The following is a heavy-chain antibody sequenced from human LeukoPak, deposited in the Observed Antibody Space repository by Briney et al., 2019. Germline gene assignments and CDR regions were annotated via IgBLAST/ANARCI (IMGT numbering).Heavy chain of an antibody. CDR3: AKVGVRINSGDY. D-gene: IGHD3-10*01. CDR1: GLAVSTSV. V-gene: IGHV3-23*01. Sequence: GGSLRLSCATSGLAVSTSVIYWFRQAPGKGLEWVSDIKDTDATTPYADSVKGRFTISRDNSKNTVYREMNSLRAEDTAIYYCAKVGVRINSGDYWGQGTLVTVSS. CDR2: IKDTDATT. J-gene: IGHJ4*02.